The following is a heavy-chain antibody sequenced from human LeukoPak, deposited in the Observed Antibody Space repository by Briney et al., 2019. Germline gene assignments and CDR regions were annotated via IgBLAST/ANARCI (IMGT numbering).Heavy chain of an antibody. CDR1: GFMFNDYT. Sequence: PGRSLRLSCAASGFMFNDYTMNWVRQAPGKGLEWVSVISNYGETTHYGYSVKGRFTISRGNSKNMLYLQMNSLRAEDTALYYCVKDGWDIWGQGTMVTVSS. CDR3: VKDGWDI. CDR2: ISNYGETT. V-gene: IGHV3-23*01. J-gene: IGHJ3*02. D-gene: IGHD2-2*03.